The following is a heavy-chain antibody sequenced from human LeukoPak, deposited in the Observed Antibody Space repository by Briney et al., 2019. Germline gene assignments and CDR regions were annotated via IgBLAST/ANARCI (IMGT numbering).Heavy chain of an antibody. CDR1: GFSFSSYN. CDR3: AKATLDY. CDR2: ITSSSTYT. V-gene: IGHV3-21*04. J-gene: IGHJ4*02. Sequence: GGSLRLSCAASGFSFSSYNMNWVRQTPGKGLEWVSSITSSSTYTFYADSVKGRFTISRDNAKNSLYLQMNSLRAEDTAVYYCAKATLDYWGQGTLVTVSS.